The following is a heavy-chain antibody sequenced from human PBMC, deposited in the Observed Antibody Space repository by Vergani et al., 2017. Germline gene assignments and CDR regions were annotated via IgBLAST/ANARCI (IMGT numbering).Heavy chain of an antibody. J-gene: IGHJ6*03. CDR1: GFTVSSNY. CDR2: IYSGGST. CDR3: ARGGGPTGDSVYYYYMDV. V-gene: IGHV3-53*01. Sequence: EVQLLESGGRLVQPGGSLRLSCAASGFTVSSNYMSWVRQAPGKGLEWVSVIYSGGSTYYADSVKGRFTISRDNSKNTLYLQMNSLRAEDTAVYYCARGGGPTGDSVYYYYMDVWGKGTTVTVSS. D-gene: IGHD7-27*01.